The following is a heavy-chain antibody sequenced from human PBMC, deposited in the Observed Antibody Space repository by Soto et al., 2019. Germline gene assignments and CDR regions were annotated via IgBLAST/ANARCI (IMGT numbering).Heavy chain of an antibody. D-gene: IGHD5-18*01. CDR1: GYSFTSHY. CDR2: IYPGGVNI. CDR3: ARSPGYSYGDY. Sequence: GASVKVSCKAIGYSFTSHYIHWVRQVPGQGLEWMGTIYPGGVNIGYAQKFQGRVTITRDTSASTAYMELSSLRSEDTAVYYCARSPGYSYGDYWGQGTLVTVSS. J-gene: IGHJ4*02. V-gene: IGHV1-46*01.